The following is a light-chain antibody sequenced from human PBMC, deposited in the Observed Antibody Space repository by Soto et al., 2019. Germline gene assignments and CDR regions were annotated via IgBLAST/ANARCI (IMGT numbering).Light chain of an antibody. CDR2: GAS. CDR3: QQYKDSPPET. V-gene: IGKV3-15*01. CDR1: QSVGTL. J-gene: IGKJ2*01. Sequence: ETVMTQSPATLSVSPGERATLACRASQSVGTLLAWYQQKPGQAPRLLIHGASKRATGIPDRFSGSGSETEFTLTISSVQSEDFAVYCCQQYKDSPPETFGQGTRVEIK.